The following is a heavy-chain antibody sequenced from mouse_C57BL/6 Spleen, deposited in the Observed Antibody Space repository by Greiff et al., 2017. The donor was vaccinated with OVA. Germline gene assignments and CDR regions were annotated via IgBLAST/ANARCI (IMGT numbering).Heavy chain of an antibody. CDR1: GFTFSSYA. J-gene: IGHJ3*01. CDR3: TRSDVYYVAY. D-gene: IGHD2-3*01. CDR2: ISSGGDYI. V-gene: IGHV5-9-1*02. Sequence: EVHLVESGEGLVKPGGSLKLSCAASGFTFSSYAMSWVRQTPEKRLEWVAYISSGGDYIYYADTVKGRFTIARDNARNTLYLQMSSLKSEDTAMYYCTRSDVYYVAYWGQGTLVTVSA.